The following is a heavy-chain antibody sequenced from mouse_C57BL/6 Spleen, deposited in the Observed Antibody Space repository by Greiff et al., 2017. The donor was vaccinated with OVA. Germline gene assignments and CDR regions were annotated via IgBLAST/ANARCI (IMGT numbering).Heavy chain of an antibody. CDR3: ARYYYGSRYFDV. CDR2: ISYDGSH. CDR1: GYSITSGYY. D-gene: IGHD1-1*01. J-gene: IGHJ1*03. V-gene: IGHV3-6*01. Sequence: EVQLQESGPGLVKPSQSLSLTCSVTGYSITSGYYWNWIRQFPGNKLEWMGYISYDGSHNYNPSLKNRISITRDTSKNQFFLKLNSVTTEDTATYYCARYYYGSRYFDVWGTGTTVTVSS.